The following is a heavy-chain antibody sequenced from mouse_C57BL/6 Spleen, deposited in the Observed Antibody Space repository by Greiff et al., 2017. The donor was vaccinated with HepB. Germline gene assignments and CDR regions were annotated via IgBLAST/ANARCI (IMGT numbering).Heavy chain of an antibody. V-gene: IGHV5-16*01. CDR3: AIYDPYWYFDV. CDR2: INYDGSST. Sequence: EVMLVESEGALVQPGSSMKLSCTASGFTFSDYYMAWVRQVPEKGLEWVANINYDGSSTYYLDSLKSRFIISRDNAKNILYLQMSSLKSEDTATYYCAIYDPYWYFDVWGTGTTVTVSS. D-gene: IGHD2-12*01. CDR1: GFTFSDYY. J-gene: IGHJ1*03.